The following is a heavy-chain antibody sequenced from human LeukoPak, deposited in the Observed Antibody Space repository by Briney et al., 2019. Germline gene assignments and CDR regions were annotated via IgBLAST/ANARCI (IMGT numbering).Heavy chain of an antibody. CDR2: INPNSGGT. D-gene: IGHD2-8*02. V-gene: IGHV1-2*02. J-gene: IGHJ4*02. CDR3: ANVYSNYWGWEY. CDR1: GYTFTGYY. Sequence: ASVKVSCKASGYTFTGYYLHWVRQAPGQGLEWMGWINPNSGGTNYAQKFQGRVTMTRDTSISTAYMELYSLTSDDTAVYYCANVYSNYWGWEYWGQGTLVTVSS.